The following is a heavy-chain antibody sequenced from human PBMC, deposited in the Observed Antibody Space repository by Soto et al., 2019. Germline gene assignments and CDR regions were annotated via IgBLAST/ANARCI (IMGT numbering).Heavy chain of an antibody. CDR3: ARDQGYCSSTSCYPITYNWFDP. V-gene: IGHV1-3*01. D-gene: IGHD2-2*01. CDR2: INAGNGNT. J-gene: IGHJ5*02. Sequence: GASVKVSCKASGYTFTSYAMHWVRQAPGQRLEWMGWINAGNGNTKYSQKFQGRATITRDTSASTAYMELSSLRSEDTAVYYCARDQGYCSSTSCYPITYNWFDPWGQGTLVTVSS. CDR1: GYTFTSYA.